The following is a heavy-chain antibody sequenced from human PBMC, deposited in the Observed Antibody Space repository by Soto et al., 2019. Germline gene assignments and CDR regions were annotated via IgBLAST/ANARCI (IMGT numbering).Heavy chain of an antibody. D-gene: IGHD4-17*01. Sequence: QVQLVESGGGVVQPGRSLRLSCAASGFTFSSYAMHWVRQAPGKGLEWVAVISYDGSNKYYADSVKGRFTISRDNSKNXXYLQMNSLRAEDTAVYYCARKHDYGDYYYYYGMDVWGQGTTVTVSS. V-gene: IGHV3-30-3*01. CDR2: ISYDGSNK. J-gene: IGHJ6*02. CDR1: GFTFSSYA. CDR3: ARKHDYGDYYYYYGMDV.